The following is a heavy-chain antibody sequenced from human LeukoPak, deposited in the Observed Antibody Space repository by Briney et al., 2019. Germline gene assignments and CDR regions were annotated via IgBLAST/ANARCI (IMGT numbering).Heavy chain of an antibody. J-gene: IGHJ4*02. D-gene: IGHD3-22*01. CDR3: ARAPEYYYDSSGYFDY. Sequence: PSETLSLTCTVSGGSISSGGYYWSWIRQHPGKGLEWIGYIYYSGSTYYNPSLKSRVTISVDTSKNQFSLKLSSVTAADTAVYYCARAPEYYYDSSGYFDYWGQGTLVTVSS. V-gene: IGHV4-31*03. CDR2: IYYSGST. CDR1: GGSISSGGYY.